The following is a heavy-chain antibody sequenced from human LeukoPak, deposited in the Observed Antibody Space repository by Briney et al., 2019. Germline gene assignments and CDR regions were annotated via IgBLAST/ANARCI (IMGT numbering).Heavy chain of an antibody. Sequence: GESLKISCKGSGYSFTNYWIGWVRQMPGKGLEWMGIIHPGDSDTRYRPSFQGQVTISADKSISTAYLQWSSPKASDAAMYYCARSYGSGSSFDYWGQGTLVTVSS. D-gene: IGHD3-10*01. CDR2: IHPGDSDT. CDR1: GYSFTNYW. J-gene: IGHJ4*02. CDR3: ARSYGSGSSFDY. V-gene: IGHV5-51*01.